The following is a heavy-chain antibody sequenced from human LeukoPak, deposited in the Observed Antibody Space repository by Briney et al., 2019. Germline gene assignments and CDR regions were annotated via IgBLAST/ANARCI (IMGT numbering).Heavy chain of an antibody. CDR3: ARGQFTERGGLDPASQNFDY. CDR1: GGSISSSSYY. CDR2: IYYSGST. D-gene: IGHD2-15*01. V-gene: IGHV4-39*07. J-gene: IGHJ4*02. Sequence: SETLSLTCTVSGGSISSSSYYWGWIRQPPGKGLEWIGSIYYSGSTYYNPSLKSRVTISVDTSKNQFSLKLSSVTAADTAVYYCARGQFTERGGLDPASQNFDYWGQGTLVTVSS.